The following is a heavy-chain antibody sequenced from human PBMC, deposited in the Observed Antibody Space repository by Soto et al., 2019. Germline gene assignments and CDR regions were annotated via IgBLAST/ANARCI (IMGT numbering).Heavy chain of an antibody. J-gene: IGHJ4*02. CDR2: IGSNSRPI. CDR3: ARVSRTAERY. V-gene: IGHV3-48*01. Sequence: EVPLVESGGDLVQPGGSLRLSCAASGFTLSSYNMNWVRQAPGKGLEWVAYIGSNSRPIYYADSVKGRFTISRDNAQNSLYLQMNSLRVEDTAVYYCARVSRTAERYWGPGTLVTVSS. CDR1: GFTLSSYN. D-gene: IGHD2-2*01.